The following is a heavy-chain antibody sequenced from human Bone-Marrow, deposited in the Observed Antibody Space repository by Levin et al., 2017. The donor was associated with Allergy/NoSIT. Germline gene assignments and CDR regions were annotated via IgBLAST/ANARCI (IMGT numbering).Heavy chain of an antibody. CDR1: GASITSYY. CDR2: VSYSGGP. V-gene: IGHV4-59*01. D-gene: IGHD2/OR15-2a*01. CDR3: TRSLGYCDSSTCYGSWFDP. J-gene: IGHJ5*02. Sequence: SSETLSLTCSVSGASITSYYWTWIRQAPGKGLDWIGYVSYSGGPTYNPSLKSRVTITADKSKNQFSLKLTSVTAADTAVYYCTRSLGYCDSSTCYGSWFDPWGQGTLVSVSS.